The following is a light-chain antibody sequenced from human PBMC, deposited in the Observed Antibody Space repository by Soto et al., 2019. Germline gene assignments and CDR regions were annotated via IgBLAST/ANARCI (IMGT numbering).Light chain of an antibody. CDR2: DAS. J-gene: IGKJ5*01. CDR1: QSVRSY. V-gene: IGKV3-11*01. CDR3: QQGAT. Sequence: EIVLTQSPATLSLSPGERATLSCRASQSVRSYLGWYQQRPGQAPRLLIYDASNRVTGIPTRFSGSGSGTDFPLTTSTLEPENFAVFYCQQGATFGQGTRLEIK.